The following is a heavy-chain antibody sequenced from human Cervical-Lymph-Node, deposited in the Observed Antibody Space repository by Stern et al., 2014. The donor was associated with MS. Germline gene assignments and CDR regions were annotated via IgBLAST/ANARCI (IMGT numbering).Heavy chain of an antibody. CDR2: IYYTGST. CDR1: GGSISSSGYY. V-gene: IGHV4-39*01. D-gene: IGHD2-15*01. J-gene: IGHJ5*02. CDR3: ARRTGDIVNWFDP. Sequence: QLQLQESGPGLVKPSETLSLTCTVSGGSISSSGYYWGWIRQPPGKGLEWIASIYYTGSTFYNPSLKSRVTFSEDTSKNQFSLRLSSVTAADTAVYYCARRTGDIVNWFDPWGQGTLVTVSS.